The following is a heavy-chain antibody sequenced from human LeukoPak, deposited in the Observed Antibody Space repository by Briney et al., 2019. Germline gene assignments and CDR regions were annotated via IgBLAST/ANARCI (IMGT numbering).Heavy chain of an antibody. J-gene: IGHJ4*02. CDR3: AKEIWPTVTTPGWTYFDY. D-gene: IGHD4-17*01. V-gene: IGHV3-23*01. CDR1: GFIFSHYG. Sequence: GGSLRLSCAASGFIFSHYGMNWVRQAPGKGLEWVSGITSRSTTYYADSVKGRFTISRDNSKNTLYLQMNSLRAEDTAVYYCAKEIWPTVTTPGWTYFDYWGQGALVTVSS. CDR2: ITSRSTT.